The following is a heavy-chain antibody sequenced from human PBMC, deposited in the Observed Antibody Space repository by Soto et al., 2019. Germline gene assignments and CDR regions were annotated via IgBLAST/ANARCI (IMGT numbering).Heavy chain of an antibody. CDR3: ARGISSSWPFYYYYYMDV. D-gene: IGHD6-6*01. J-gene: IGHJ6*03. CDR1: GGSISSYY. CDR2: IYYSGST. Sequence: SETLSLTCTVSGGSISSYYWSWIRQPPGKGLEWIGYIYYSGSTNYNPSLKSRVTISVDTSKNQFSLKLSSVTAADTAVYYCARGISSSWPFYYYYYMDVWGKGTTVTVSS. V-gene: IGHV4-59*01.